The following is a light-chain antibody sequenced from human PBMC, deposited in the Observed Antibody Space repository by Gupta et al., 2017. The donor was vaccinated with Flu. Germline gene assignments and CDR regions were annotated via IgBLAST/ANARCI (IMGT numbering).Light chain of an antibody. CDR2: GVT. Sequence: QSALTQPASVSGSPGQSITISCTGTSSDIGSYNYVSWYQQHPGKAPKLLIYGVTNRPSGVSSRFSGSKSGDTASLTISGLQAEDEADYYCSSCTSSTTLVFGGGTKLTVL. J-gene: IGLJ2*01. CDR3: SSCTSSTTLV. CDR1: SSDIGSYNY. V-gene: IGLV2-14*01.